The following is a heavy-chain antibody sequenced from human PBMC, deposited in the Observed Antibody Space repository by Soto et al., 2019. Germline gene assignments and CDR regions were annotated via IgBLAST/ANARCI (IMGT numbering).Heavy chain of an antibody. D-gene: IGHD4-17*01. CDR3: ARNHDYDYYDYYYDGMDV. CDR2: IWYDGSNK. V-gene: IGHV3-33*01. Sequence: GGSLRLSCAASGFTFSSYGMHWVRQAPGKGLEWVAVIWYDGSNKYYADSVKGRFTISRDNSKNTLYLQMNSLRAEDTAVYYCARNHDYDYYDYYYDGMDVWGQGTTVTVS. CDR1: GFTFSSYG. J-gene: IGHJ6*02.